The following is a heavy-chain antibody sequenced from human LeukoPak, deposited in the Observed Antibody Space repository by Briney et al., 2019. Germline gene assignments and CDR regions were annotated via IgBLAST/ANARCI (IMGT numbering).Heavy chain of an antibody. CDR1: GYSISTDYH. J-gene: IGHJ4*01. CDR2: INHRGST. Sequence: SETLSLTCSVSGYSISTDYHWGWIRQAPGRDLKYFGIINHRGSTNYNPSLKSRLTISQDTSKNQFSLHLSSVIAADTAVYYCARVGDTSGYFQHFDYWGQGILVTVSS. D-gene: IGHD3-22*01. CDR3: ARVGDTSGYFQHFDY. V-gene: IGHV4-38-2*02.